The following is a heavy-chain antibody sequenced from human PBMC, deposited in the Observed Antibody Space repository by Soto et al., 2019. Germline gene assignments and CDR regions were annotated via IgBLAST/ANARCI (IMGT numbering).Heavy chain of an antibody. CDR1: GFTFSSYA. V-gene: IGHV3-30-3*01. D-gene: IGHD3-22*01. CDR2: ISYDGSNK. CDR3: ARDPVHYYDSSGYAFDI. J-gene: IGHJ3*02. Sequence: LRLSCAASGFTFSSYAMHWVRQAPGKGLEWVAVISYDGSNKYYADSVEGRFTISRDNSKNTLYLQMNSLRAEDTAVYYCARDPVHYYDSSGYAFDIWGQGTMVTVSS.